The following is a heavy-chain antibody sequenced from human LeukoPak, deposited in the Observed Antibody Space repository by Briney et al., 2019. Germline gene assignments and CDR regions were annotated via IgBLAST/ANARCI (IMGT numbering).Heavy chain of an antibody. Sequence: GGSLRLSCAASGFTFSSYAMSWVRQAPGKGLEWVSAISGSGGSTYYADSVKGRFTISRDNSKNTLYLQMNSLRAEDTAVYYCGKVFFRVVATASLDYWGQGTLVTVSS. CDR2: ISGSGGST. CDR3: GKVFFRVVATASLDY. V-gene: IGHV3-23*01. D-gene: IGHD5-12*01. CDR1: GFTFSSYA. J-gene: IGHJ4*02.